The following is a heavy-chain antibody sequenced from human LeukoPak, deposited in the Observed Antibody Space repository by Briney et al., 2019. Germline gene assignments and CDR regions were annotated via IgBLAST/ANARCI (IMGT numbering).Heavy chain of an antibody. D-gene: IGHD2-2*01. V-gene: IGHV3-7*01. Sequence: KPGGSLRLSCAVSGFTFSTYSMNWVRQGPGKGLEWVANIKQDGSEQYFVDSVKGRFTISRDNAKNSLYLEMNSLRAEDTAVYYCARRRCSSTSCFFDYWGQGTLVTVSS. CDR1: GFTFSTYS. CDR3: ARRRCSSTSCFFDY. CDR2: IKQDGSEQ. J-gene: IGHJ4*02.